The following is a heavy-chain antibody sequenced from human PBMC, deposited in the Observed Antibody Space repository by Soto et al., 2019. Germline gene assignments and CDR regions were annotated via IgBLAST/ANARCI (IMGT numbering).Heavy chain of an antibody. CDR2: ISSNGGST. V-gene: IGHV3-64D*08. CDR3: VKVGYYDFWSGYYTGMSAGPYFDY. CDR1: GFTFSSYA. J-gene: IGHJ4*02. D-gene: IGHD3-3*01. Sequence: GGSLRLSCSASGFTFSSYAMHWVRQAPGKGLEYVSAISSNGGSTYYADSVKGRFTISRDNSKNTLYLQMSSLRAEDTAVYYCVKVGYYDFWSGYYTGMSAGPYFDYWGQGTLVTVSS.